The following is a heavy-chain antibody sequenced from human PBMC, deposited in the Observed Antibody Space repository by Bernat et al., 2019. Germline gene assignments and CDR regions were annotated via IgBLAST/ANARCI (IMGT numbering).Heavy chain of an antibody. Sequence: EVQLVESGGGLVQPGWSLRLSCAASGFTFSSYDMHWVRQATGKGLEWVSAIGTAGDPYYPGSVKGRFTISRENAKNFLYLQMNSLRAGDTAVYYCARGGECGDYTVGIDPWGQGTLVTVSS. CDR2: IGTAGDP. D-gene: IGHD4-17*01. J-gene: IGHJ5*02. CDR1: GFTFSSYD. V-gene: IGHV3-13*05. CDR3: ARGGECGDYTVGIDP.